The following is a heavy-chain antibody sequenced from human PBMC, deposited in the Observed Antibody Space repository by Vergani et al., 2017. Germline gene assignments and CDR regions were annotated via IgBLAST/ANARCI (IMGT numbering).Heavy chain of an antibody. CDR1: GESIRSGSHY. J-gene: IGHJ4*02. CDR2: IHTGGST. Sequence: QVKLQELGPGLLKPSQTLSLTCTVSGESIRSGSHYWSWIRQPAGKGPEWIGHIHTGGSTDLNPSFKSRASISVDTSKSQFSLKLNSVTVADTAVYYCARSRPYCTSGSCPAIWGQGTLVTVSS. D-gene: IGHD2-15*01. V-gene: IGHV4-61*02. CDR3: ARSRPYCTSGSCPAI.